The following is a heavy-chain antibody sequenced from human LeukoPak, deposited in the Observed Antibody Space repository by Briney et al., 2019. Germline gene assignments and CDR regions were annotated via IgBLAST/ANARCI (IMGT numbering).Heavy chain of an antibody. CDR1: GGSISSYY. V-gene: IGHV4-59*08. D-gene: IGHD6-19*01. CDR3: ARLAVAGPEYYFDY. J-gene: IGHJ4*02. Sequence: NPSETLSLTCTVSGGSISSYYWSWIRQPPGKGLEWIGYIYYSGSTNYNPSLKSRVTISVDTSKNQFSLKLSSVTAADTAVYYCARLAVAGPEYYFDYWGQGTLVTVSS. CDR2: IYYSGST.